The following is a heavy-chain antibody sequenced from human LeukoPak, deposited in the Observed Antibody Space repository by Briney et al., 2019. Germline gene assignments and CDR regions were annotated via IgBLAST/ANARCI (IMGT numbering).Heavy chain of an antibody. CDR1: GFTFSNFW. V-gene: IGHV3-74*01. D-gene: IGHD3-22*01. J-gene: IGHJ3*02. CDR2: INTDGTNT. Sequence: PRGSLRLSCAASGFTFSNFWMHWVRQAPGKGLVWVSRINTDGTNTNYADSVKGRLTISRDNAKNALYLQMNGLRAEDTAVYYCARVRRYYDTTGSDDAFDIWGQGTMVTVSS. CDR3: ARVRRYYDTTGSDDAFDI.